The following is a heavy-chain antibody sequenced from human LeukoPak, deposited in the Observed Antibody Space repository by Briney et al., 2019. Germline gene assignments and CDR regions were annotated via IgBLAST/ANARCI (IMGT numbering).Heavy chain of an antibody. CDR2: ISGYNGNT. J-gene: IGHJ4*02. Sequence: GASVKVSCKASGYTFSSYGINWVRQAPGRGLEWMGWISGYNGNTHYAQQFQGRVTMTTDTSTSTVYTELRTLRSDDTAVYYCAKMGGNEWLRLRGLYPDYWGQGTLVTVSS. CDR3: AKMGGNEWLRLRGLYPDY. D-gene: IGHD5-12*01. V-gene: IGHV1-18*01. CDR1: GYTFSSYG.